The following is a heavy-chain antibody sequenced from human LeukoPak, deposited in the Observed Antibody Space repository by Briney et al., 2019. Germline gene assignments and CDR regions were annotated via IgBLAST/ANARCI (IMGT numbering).Heavy chain of an antibody. CDR1: GYTFTSYY. V-gene: IGHV1-46*01. D-gene: IGHD2-2*01. CDR3: ARENFVPAAMVSWFDP. Sequence: ASVKVSCKASGYTFTSYYMHWVRQAPGQGLEWMGIINPSGGSTSYAQKFQGRVTMTRDTSTSTVYVELSSLRSEDTAVYCCARENFVPAAMVSWFDPWGQGTLVTVSS. J-gene: IGHJ5*02. CDR2: INPSGGST.